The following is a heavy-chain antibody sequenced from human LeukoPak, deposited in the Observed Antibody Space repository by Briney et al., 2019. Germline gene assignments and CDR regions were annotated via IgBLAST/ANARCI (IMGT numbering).Heavy chain of an antibody. CDR2: IYYSGST. D-gene: IGHD3-22*01. J-gene: IGHJ4*02. CDR3: GRAKGDYYYDSSGYYPDY. CDR1: GGSISSGGYY. V-gene: IGHV4-31*03. Sequence: SETLSLTCTVSGGSISSGGYYWSWIRQHPGKGLEWIGYIYYSGSTYYNPSLKSRVTISVDTSKNQFSLKLSSVTAADTAVYYCGRAKGDYYYDSSGYYPDYWGQGTLVTVSS.